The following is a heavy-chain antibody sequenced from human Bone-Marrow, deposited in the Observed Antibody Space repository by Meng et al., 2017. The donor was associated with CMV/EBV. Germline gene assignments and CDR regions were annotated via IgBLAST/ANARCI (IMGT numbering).Heavy chain of an antibody. CDR1: GYNFIGYH. J-gene: IGHJ4*02. Sequence: ASVKVSCKASGYNFIGYHIHWVRQAPGQGLEWMGWINPSSGVTKYAQRFQGRVTMTRDTSIRTAYMELSSLRSDDTAVYYCARVLFFGDPFDYWGQGTLVTVSS. V-gene: IGHV1-2*02. D-gene: IGHD4-17*01. CDR3: ARVLFFGDPFDY. CDR2: INPSSGVT.